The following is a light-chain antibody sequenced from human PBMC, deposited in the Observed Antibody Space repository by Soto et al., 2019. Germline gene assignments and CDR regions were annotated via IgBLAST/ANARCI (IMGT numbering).Light chain of an antibody. V-gene: IGLV2-8*01. CDR3: SSYAGSTNYV. CDR2: EVS. J-gene: IGLJ1*01. CDR1: SSDVGAYNY. Sequence: QSALTQPPSASGSPGQSVTISCTGTSSDVGAYNYVSWYQQHSGKAPRLMIYEVSKRPSGIPDRFSGSKSGNTASLTVSGLQAEDEADYYCSSYAGSTNYVFATGTKVTVL.